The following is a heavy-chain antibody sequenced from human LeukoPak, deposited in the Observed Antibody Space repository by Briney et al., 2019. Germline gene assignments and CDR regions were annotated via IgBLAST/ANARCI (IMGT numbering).Heavy chain of an antibody. CDR1: GFTFSSYS. Sequence: PGGSLRLSCAASGFTFSSYSMNWVRQAPGKGLEWVSSISSSSSYIYYADSVKGRFTISRDNAKNSLYLQMNSLRAEDTAVYYCARGGIVGATDGYWGQGTLVTVSS. V-gene: IGHV3-21*01. J-gene: IGHJ4*02. CDR2: ISSSSSYI. D-gene: IGHD1-26*01. CDR3: ARGGIVGATDGY.